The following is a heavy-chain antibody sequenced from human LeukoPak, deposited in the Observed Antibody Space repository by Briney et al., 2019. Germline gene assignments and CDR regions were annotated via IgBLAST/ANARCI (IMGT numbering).Heavy chain of an antibody. Sequence: SESLSLTCTVSGASISSGSYYWAWLRQPAGKGLEWIGRIYTSGSTNYNPSLKSRVTISVDTSKSQFTRKLSSVPAAAKAVYYCARDTGSGVTVTTYLTHDVFDILCRGAMAAVSS. CDR2: IYTSGST. CDR1: GASISSGSYY. V-gene: IGHV4-61*02. CDR3: ARDTGSGVTVTTYLTHDVFDI. J-gene: IGHJ3*02. D-gene: IGHD4-17*01.